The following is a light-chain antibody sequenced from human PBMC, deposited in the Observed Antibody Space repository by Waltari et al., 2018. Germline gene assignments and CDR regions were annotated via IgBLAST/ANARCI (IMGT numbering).Light chain of an antibody. V-gene: IGKV1-5*03. CDR1: ENVNSW. CDR2: KAS. J-gene: IGKJ1*01. CDR3: QHYRINPWT. Sequence: DIRMTPSPSTLSTSVGDGITLTCRASENVNSWLAWYQVKPGKAPKLLIQKASNLESGVPSRFSGSGSGTEFALTISSLQADDFATYYCQHYRINPWTFGQGTKVEI.